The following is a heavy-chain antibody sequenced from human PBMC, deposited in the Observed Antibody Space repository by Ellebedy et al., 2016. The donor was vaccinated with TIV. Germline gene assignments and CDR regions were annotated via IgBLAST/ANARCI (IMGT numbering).Heavy chain of an antibody. D-gene: IGHD1-20*01. CDR1: GGSINSYY. Sequence: MPSETLSLTCTVSGGSINSYYWSWIRQPPGKGLEWIGYVYYTGSTNYNPSLKSRVTISVDTAKNQFSLKLTSETAADTAVYYCARGGYNWNDAYYYYMDVWGKGTTVTVSS. V-gene: IGHV4-59*01. CDR3: ARGGYNWNDAYYYYMDV. CDR2: VYYTGST. J-gene: IGHJ6*03.